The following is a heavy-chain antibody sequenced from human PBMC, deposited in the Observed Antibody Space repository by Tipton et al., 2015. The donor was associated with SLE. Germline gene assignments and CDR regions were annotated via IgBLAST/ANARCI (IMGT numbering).Heavy chain of an antibody. D-gene: IGHD3-22*01. Sequence: TLSLTCTVSGGSISSGSYYWSWIRQPAGKGLEWIGYISTSGSTNYNPSLKSRVTISVGTSKNQFSLKLSSVTAADTAVYYCARVPGYYDSSGYCYWGQGTLVTVSS. J-gene: IGHJ4*02. CDR2: ISTSGST. CDR1: GGSISSGSYY. V-gene: IGHV4-61*09. CDR3: ARVPGYYDSSGYCY.